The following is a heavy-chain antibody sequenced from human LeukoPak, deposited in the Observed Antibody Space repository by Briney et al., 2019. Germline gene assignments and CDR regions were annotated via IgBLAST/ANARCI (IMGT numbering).Heavy chain of an antibody. CDR2: ISSSSTTI. CDR1: GFTFSTYI. Sequence: GGSLRLPCAASGFTFSTYIMSWAHQAPGKGLEWISYISSSSTTIYYADSVKGRFTISRDNAKNSLYLQMNSLRAEDTAVYYCTRNFDYWGQGTLVTVSS. J-gene: IGHJ4*02. CDR3: TRNFDY. V-gene: IGHV3-48*01.